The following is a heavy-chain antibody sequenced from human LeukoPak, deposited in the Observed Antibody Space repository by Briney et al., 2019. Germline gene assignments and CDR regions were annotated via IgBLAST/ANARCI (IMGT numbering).Heavy chain of an antibody. D-gene: IGHD2-21*01. V-gene: IGHV3-21*01. CDR1: RFTFSTYS. CDR3: ATSMAQDVDAFHI. Sequence: GGSLRLSCAVSRFTFSTYSMNWVRQAPGKGLEWVSSISSRSAYIYYADSVKGRFTISRDNAKNSLYLQMNNLRAEDTAMFYCATSMAQDVDAFHIWGQGTVVTVSS. CDR2: ISSRSAYI. J-gene: IGHJ3*02.